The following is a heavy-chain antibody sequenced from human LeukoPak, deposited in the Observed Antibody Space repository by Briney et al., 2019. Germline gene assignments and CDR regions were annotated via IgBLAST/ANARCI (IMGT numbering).Heavy chain of an antibody. J-gene: IGHJ3*02. CDR2: IYQSGST. CDR1: GYTISSGYY. V-gene: IGHV4-38-2*02. CDR3: ARELYCSGGSCHSRDAFDI. Sequence: PSETLSLTCTVFGYTISSGYYWGWIRQPPGKGLEWIGSIYQSGSTYYNPSLKSRVTISVDTSKNQFSLKLNSVTAADTAVYYCARELYCSGGSCHSRDAFDIWGQGTMVTVSS. D-gene: IGHD2-15*01.